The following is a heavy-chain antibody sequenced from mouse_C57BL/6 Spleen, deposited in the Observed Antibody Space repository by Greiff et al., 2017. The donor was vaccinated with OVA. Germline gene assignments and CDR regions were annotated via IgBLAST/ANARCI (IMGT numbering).Heavy chain of an antibody. CDR2: INPNNGGT. Sequence: VQLQQSGPELVKPGASVKIPCKASGYTFTDYNMDWVKQSHGKSLEWIGDINPNNGGTSYNQKFKGKATLTVDKSSSTAYMELRSLTSEDTAVYYCARGDYGSSYFADWGQGTLVTVSS. J-gene: IGHJ3*01. CDR1: GYTFTDYN. D-gene: IGHD1-1*01. CDR3: ARGDYGSSYFAD. V-gene: IGHV1-18*01.